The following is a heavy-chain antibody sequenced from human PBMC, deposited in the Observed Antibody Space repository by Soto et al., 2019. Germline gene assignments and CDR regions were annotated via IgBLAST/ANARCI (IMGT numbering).Heavy chain of an antibody. J-gene: IGHJ4*02. CDR1: GGSFSGYY. CDR3: ARGIVAADY. D-gene: IGHD2-15*01. Sequence: QVQLQQWGAGLLKPSETLSLTCAVCGGSFSGYYWSWIRQPPGKGLEWIGEINHSGSTNYNPSLKSRVTISVDTSKNQFSLKLSSVTAADTAVYYCARGIVAADYWGQGTLVTVSS. V-gene: IGHV4-34*01. CDR2: INHSGST.